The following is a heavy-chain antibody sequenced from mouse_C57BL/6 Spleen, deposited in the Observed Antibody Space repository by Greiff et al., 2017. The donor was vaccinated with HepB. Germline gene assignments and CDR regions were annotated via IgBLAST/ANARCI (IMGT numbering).Heavy chain of an antibody. CDR1: GFTFSDYY. Sequence: EVHLVESEGGLVQPGSSMKLSCTASGFTFSDYYMAWVRQVPEKGLEWVANINYDGSSTYYLDSLKSRFIISRDNAKNILYLQMSSLKSEDTATYYCARVCSSYWYFDVWGTGTTVTVSS. V-gene: IGHV5-16*01. J-gene: IGHJ1*03. CDR3: ARVCSSYWYFDV. D-gene: IGHD1-1*01. CDR2: INYDGSST.